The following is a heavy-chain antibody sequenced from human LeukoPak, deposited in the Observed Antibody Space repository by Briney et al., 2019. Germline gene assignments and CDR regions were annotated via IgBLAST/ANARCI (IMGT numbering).Heavy chain of an antibody. CDR1: GFTFSSYA. Sequence: AGGSLRLSCAASGFTFSSYAMHWVRQAPGKGLEWVATISYDGSSKYYADSVKGRFTVSRDNSKNTLYLQMNSLRAEDTAVYYCARGPLPIYSSGWYVMDYYYYYGMDVWGQGTTVTVSS. CDR3: ARGPLPIYSSGWYVMDYYYYYGMDV. J-gene: IGHJ6*02. D-gene: IGHD6-19*01. CDR2: ISYDGSSK. V-gene: IGHV3-30*04.